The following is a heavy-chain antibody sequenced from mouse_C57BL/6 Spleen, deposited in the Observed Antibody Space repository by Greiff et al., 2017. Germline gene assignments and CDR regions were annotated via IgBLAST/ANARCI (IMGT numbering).Heavy chain of an antibody. Sequence: QVQLQQPGAELVRPGSSVKLSCKASGYTFTSYWMHWVKQRPIQGLEWIGNIDPSDSETHYYQKFKDKATLTVDKSSSTAYMQLSSLTSEDSAVYYCAREYYGSSYVHPYYFDYWGQGTTLTVSS. D-gene: IGHD1-1*01. CDR1: GYTFTSYW. CDR2: IDPSDSET. J-gene: IGHJ2*01. CDR3: AREYYGSSYVHPYYFDY. V-gene: IGHV1-52*01.